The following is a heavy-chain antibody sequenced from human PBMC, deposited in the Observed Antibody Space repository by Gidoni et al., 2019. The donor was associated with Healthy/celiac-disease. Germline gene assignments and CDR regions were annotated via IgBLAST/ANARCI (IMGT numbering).Heavy chain of an antibody. CDR2: INSDGSST. Sequence: EVQLVESGGGLVQPGGSLRLSCAASGFTFSSYWLHWVRQAPGTGLVWVSRINSDGSSTSYADSVKGRFTISRDNAKNTLYLQMNSLRAEDTAVYYCARGGVRSFFDYWGQGTLVTVSS. CDR1: GFTFSSYW. D-gene: IGHD2-8*02. J-gene: IGHJ4*02. CDR3: ARGGVRSFFDY. V-gene: IGHV3-74*01.